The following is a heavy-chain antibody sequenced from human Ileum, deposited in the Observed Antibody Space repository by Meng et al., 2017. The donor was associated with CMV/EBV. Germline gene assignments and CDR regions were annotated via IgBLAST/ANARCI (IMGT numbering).Heavy chain of an antibody. J-gene: IGHJ4*02. D-gene: IGHD3-3*01. CDR3: ARGVSGFDY. V-gene: IGHV3-74*01. CDR2: VNNDGGIT. CDR1: GFTFSNYW. Sequence: GESLKISCAASGFTFSNYWMHWVRQAPGKGLVWVSYVNNDGGITSYADSVKGRFTISRDNAKNTLYLQMNSLRAEDTAVYYCARGVSGFDYWGQGTLVTVSS.